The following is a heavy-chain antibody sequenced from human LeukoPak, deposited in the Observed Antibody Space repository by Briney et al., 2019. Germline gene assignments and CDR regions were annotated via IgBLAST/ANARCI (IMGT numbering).Heavy chain of an antibody. CDR3: ASRSSRLRPYYYYYYMDV. CDR2: IIPIFGTA. Sequence: SVKVSCKASGGTFSSYAISWVRQAPGQGLEWMGGIIPIFGTANYAQKFQGRVTITADKSTSTAYMELSSLRSEDTAVYYCASRSSRLRPYYYYYYMDVWGKGTTVTVSS. D-gene: IGHD5-12*01. CDR1: GGTFSSYA. J-gene: IGHJ6*03. V-gene: IGHV1-69*06.